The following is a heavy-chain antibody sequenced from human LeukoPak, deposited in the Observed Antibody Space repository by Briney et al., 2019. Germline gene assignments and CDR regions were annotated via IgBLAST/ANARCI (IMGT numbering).Heavy chain of an antibody. CDR3: ARSYRPPPYYYYYMDV. V-gene: IGHV3-11*04. CDR2: ISSSGSTI. Sequence: GGSLRLSCAASGFTFSDYYMSWIRQAPGKGLEWVSYISSSGSTIYYADSVHGRFTLTRENAKNSLYLQMNSLRAEDTAVYYCARSYRPPPYYYYYMDVWGKGTTVTVSS. J-gene: IGHJ6*03. D-gene: IGHD3-16*02. CDR1: GFTFSDYY.